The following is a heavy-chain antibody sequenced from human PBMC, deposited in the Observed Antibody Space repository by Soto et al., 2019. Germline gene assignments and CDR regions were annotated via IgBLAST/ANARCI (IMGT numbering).Heavy chain of an antibody. CDR1: GGSISSSSYY. D-gene: IGHD4-17*01. J-gene: IGHJ6*03. CDR3: ARHDYGDYGANYYYYMEV. CDR2: IYYSGST. V-gene: IGHV4-39*01. Sequence: SETLSLTCTVSGGSISSSSYYWGWIRQPPGKGLEWIGSIYYSGSTYYNPSLKSRVTISVDTSKNQFSLKLSSVIAADTAVYYCARHDYGDYGANYYYYMEVWGKGTTVTVSS.